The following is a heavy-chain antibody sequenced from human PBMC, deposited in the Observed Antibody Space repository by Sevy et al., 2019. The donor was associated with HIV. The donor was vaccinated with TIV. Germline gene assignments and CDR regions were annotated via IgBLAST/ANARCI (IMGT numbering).Heavy chain of an antibody. CDR2: ISYDGSNK. CDR1: GFTFSSYA. V-gene: IGHV3-30-3*01. D-gene: IGHD3-16*02. J-gene: IGHJ6*02. Sequence: GGSLRLSCAASGFTFSSYAMHWVRQAPGKGLEWVAVISYDGSNKYYADSVKGRFTISRDNSKNTLYLQMNGLSAEDTAAYYCARDQVPEFLRLGELSSRYYYYYGMDVWGQGTTVTVSS. CDR3: ARDQVPEFLRLGELSSRYYYYYGMDV.